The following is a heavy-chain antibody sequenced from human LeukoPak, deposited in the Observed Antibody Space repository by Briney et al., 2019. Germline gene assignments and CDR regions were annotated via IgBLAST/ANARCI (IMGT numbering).Heavy chain of an antibody. J-gene: IGHJ4*02. CDR1: GFTFSSYS. V-gene: IGHV3-21*01. D-gene: IGHD6-19*01. CDR2: ISSSSSYI. Sequence: GGSLRLSCAASGFTFSSYSMNWVRQAPGKGLEWVSSISSSSSYIYYADSVKGRFTISRDNAKNSLYLQMNSLRAEDTAVYYCARDRVAVAGNFDYWGQGPWSPSPQ. CDR3: ARDRVAVAGNFDY.